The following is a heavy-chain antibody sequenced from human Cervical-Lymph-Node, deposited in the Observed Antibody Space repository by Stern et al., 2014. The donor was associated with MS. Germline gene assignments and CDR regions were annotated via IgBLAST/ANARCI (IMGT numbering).Heavy chain of an antibody. CDR3: AKDRRLQFYWYFDL. Sequence: EVQLVESGGGLVQPGRSLRLSCAASGFTFDDYAMHWVRQAPGKGLEWVSGISWNSGSIDYADSVKGRFTISRDNAKNSLYLQMNSLRAEDTALYYCAKDRRLQFYWYFDLWGRGTLVTVSS. D-gene: IGHD5-24*01. CDR2: ISWNSGSI. CDR1: GFTFDDYA. J-gene: IGHJ2*01. V-gene: IGHV3-9*01.